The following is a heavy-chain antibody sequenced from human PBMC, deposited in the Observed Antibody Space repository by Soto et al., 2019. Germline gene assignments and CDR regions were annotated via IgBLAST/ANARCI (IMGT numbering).Heavy chain of an antibody. V-gene: IGHV2-5*02. J-gene: IGHJ4*02. D-gene: IGHD3-10*01. CDR3: ARGGWTTYYSPYFYY. CDR2: IYWDDDK. Sequence: SGPTLVNPTQTLRLTCTFSGFSLSTSGVGVGWIRQPPGKALEWLALIYWDDDKRYRPSLKSRLTITKDTSKNQVVLTLTKLDTVDTATYYCARGGWTTYYSPYFYYWAQRTPVTVSA. CDR1: GFSLSTSGVG.